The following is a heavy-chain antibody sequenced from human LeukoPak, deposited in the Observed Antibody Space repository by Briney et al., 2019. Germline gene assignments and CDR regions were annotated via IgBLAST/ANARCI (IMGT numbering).Heavy chain of an antibody. CDR1: GGSISSSSYY. D-gene: IGHD3-22*01. Sequence: SETLSLTCTVSGGSISSSSYYWGWIRQPPGKGLEWIGCIYYTGSTYYNPSLKSRVTISVDTSKNQFSLKLSSVTAADTAVYYCARGGHYYYDSSGPDDYWGQGTLVTVSS. J-gene: IGHJ4*02. CDR3: ARGGHYYYDSSGPDDY. CDR2: IYYTGST. V-gene: IGHV4-39*01.